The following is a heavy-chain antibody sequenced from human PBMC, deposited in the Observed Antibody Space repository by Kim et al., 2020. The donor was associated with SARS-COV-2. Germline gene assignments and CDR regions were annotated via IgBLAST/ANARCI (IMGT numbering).Heavy chain of an antibody. Sequence: GGSLRLSCAASGFTFSSYGMHWVRQAPGKGLEWVAVIWYDGSNKYYADSVKGRFTISRDHSKNTLYLQMNSLRAEDTAVYYCARDPRDNYDFWSGYANYYYYGMDVWGQGTTVTVSS. D-gene: IGHD3-3*01. J-gene: IGHJ6*02. CDR3: ARDPRDNYDFWSGYANYYYYGMDV. CDR1: GFTFSSYG. V-gene: IGHV3-33*08. CDR2: IWYDGSNK.